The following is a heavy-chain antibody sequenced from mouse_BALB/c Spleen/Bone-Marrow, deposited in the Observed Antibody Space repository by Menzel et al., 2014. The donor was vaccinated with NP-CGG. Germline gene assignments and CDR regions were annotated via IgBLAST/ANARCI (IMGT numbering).Heavy chain of an antibody. V-gene: IGHV1S53*02. Sequence: QVQLKQSDADLVKPGASVKISCKASGYTFTDHAIHWVKQKPEQGLEWIGYISPGNGDIKYNEKFKGKATLTADKSSSTPYMQLNSLTSEDAAVYFCKSNNYGSSRGFVYWGQATLVTVSA. CDR1: GYTFTDHA. CDR3: KSNNYGSSRGFVY. D-gene: IGHD1-1*01. J-gene: IGHJ3*01. CDR2: ISPGNGDI.